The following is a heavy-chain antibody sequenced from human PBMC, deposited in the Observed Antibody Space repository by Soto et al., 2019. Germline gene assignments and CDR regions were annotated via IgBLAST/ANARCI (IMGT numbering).Heavy chain of an antibody. CDR1: GGSISTVNDC. CDR3: ARGPSGYKVDY. J-gene: IGHJ4*02. CDR2: IYNGGST. D-gene: IGHD1-1*01. Sequence: QVQLQESGPGLVKPSETLSLTCTVSGGSISTVNDCWSWIRQSPDTGLEWIGPIYNGGSTYNNPSLKSRVTISVDTSKNQFSLKLSSVSVADTAVYYCARGPSGYKVDYWGQGTLVTVSS. V-gene: IGHV4-30-4*01.